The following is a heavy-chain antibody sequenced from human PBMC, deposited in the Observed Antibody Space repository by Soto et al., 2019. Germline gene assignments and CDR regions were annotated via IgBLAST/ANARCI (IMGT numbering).Heavy chain of an antibody. CDR3: ARGPPDCRSNSGMFDY. J-gene: IGHJ4*02. CDR2: INHSGST. D-gene: IGHD2-2*01. V-gene: IGHV4-34*01. CDR1: GGSFSGYY. Sequence: QVQLQQWGAGLLKPSETLSLTCAVYGGSFSGYYWSWIRQPPGKGLEWIGEINHSGSTNYNPSLKSRVTIAVVTPKNQFSRKLSAVNAADTAVYYCARGPPDCRSNSGMFDYWGQGTLVTVSS.